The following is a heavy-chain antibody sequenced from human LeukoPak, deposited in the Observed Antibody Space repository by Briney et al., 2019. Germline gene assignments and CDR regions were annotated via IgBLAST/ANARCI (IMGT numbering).Heavy chain of an antibody. V-gene: IGHV1-69*13. D-gene: IGHD6-13*01. J-gene: IGHJ4*02. CDR1: GGTFSSYA. CDR3: ARGLVYSSSWYPSNFDY. CDR2: IIPIFGTA. Sequence: SVKVSCKASGGTFSSYAISWVRQAPGQGLEWMGGIIPIFGTANYAQKFQGRVTITADESTSTAYMELSSLRSEDTAVYYCARGLVYSSSWYPSNFDYWGQGTLVTVSS.